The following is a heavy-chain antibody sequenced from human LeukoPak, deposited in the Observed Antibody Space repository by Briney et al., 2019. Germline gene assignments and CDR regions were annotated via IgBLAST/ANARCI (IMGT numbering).Heavy chain of an antibody. CDR3: ARHSLGTTVTTFGY. CDR1: GGSISSSSYY. Sequence: SETLSLTCTVSGGSISSSSYYWGWIRQPPGMGLDWIGSIYYSGSTYYNPSLKSRVTISVDTSKNQFSLKLSSVTAADTAVYYCARHSLGTTVTTFGYWGQGTLVAVSS. J-gene: IGHJ4*02. V-gene: IGHV4-39*01. CDR2: IYYSGST. D-gene: IGHD4-17*01.